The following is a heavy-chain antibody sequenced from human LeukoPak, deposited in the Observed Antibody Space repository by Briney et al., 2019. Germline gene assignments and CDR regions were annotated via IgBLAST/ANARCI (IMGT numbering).Heavy chain of an antibody. CDR3: ARSIWSGYSIDY. Sequence: PGGSLRLSCAASGFTFSNYWMSWVRQAPGKGLVWVSRINSDGSSTSYADSVKGRFTISRDNAKNTLYLQMNSLRAEDTAVYYCARSIWSGYSIDYWGQGTLFTVSS. J-gene: IGHJ4*02. V-gene: IGHV3-74*01. CDR1: GFTFSNYW. CDR2: INSDGSST. D-gene: IGHD3-3*01.